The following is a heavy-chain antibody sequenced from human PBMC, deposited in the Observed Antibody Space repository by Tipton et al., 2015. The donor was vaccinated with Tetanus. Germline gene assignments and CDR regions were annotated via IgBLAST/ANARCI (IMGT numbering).Heavy chain of an antibody. D-gene: IGHD3-22*01. CDR1: GFTVSSNY. V-gene: IGHV3-53*01. CDR2: IYSGGST. CDR3: ARAGDSSGYPDAFDI. J-gene: IGHJ3*02. Sequence: SLRLSCAASGFTVSSNYMSWVRQAPGKGLEWVSVIYSGGSTYYADSGKGRFTISRDNSKNTLYLQMNSLRAEDTAVYYCARAGDSSGYPDAFDIWGQGTMVTGSS.